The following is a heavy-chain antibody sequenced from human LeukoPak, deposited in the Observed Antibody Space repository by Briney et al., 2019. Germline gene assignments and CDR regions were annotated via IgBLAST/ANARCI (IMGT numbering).Heavy chain of an antibody. Sequence: ASVKVSCKASGYTFTGYYIHWVRQAPGQGLEWLGWINPNSGGTNYAQKFQGRVTMTRDTSISTAYMELSRLRSDDTAVYYCARVSYYDILTGANSGFDPWGQGTLVTVSS. CDR3: ARVSYYDILTGANSGFDP. CDR2: INPNSGGT. D-gene: IGHD3-9*01. V-gene: IGHV1-2*02. J-gene: IGHJ5*02. CDR1: GYTFTGYY.